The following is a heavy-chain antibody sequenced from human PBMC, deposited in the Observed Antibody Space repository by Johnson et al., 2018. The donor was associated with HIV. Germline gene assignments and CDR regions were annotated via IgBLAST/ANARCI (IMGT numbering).Heavy chain of an antibody. D-gene: IGHD3-9*01. J-gene: IGHJ3*02. Sequence: VQLVESGGGLVQPGGSLRLSCAASGFTFSDYYMSWIRQAPGKGLEWVAVISYDGSNKYYADSVQGRFTISRDNSKNTLYLQMNSLRAEDTAVYYCAKEKTRMSITIFFAFDIWGQGTMVTVSS. V-gene: IGHV3-30*18. CDR3: AKEKTRMSITIFFAFDI. CDR2: ISYDGSNK. CDR1: GFTFSDYY.